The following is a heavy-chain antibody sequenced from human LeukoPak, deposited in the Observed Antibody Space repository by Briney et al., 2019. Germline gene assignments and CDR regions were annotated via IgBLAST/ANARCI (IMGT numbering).Heavy chain of an antibody. J-gene: IGHJ4*02. D-gene: IGHD5-18*01. V-gene: IGHV3-23*01. CDR3: AGRPTGSSSGYIH. CDR1: GITFSNYA. Sequence: PGGSLRLSCVASGITFSNYAVSWVRQAPEKGLDWVSVISGSAHKIRYADSVKGRFTISRDNSENIVYLQMNNLRVEDTAVYYCAGRPTGSSSGYIHWGQGTLVTVSS. CDR2: ISGSAHKI.